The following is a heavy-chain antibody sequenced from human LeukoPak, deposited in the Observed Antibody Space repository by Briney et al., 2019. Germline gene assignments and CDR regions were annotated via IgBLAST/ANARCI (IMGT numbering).Heavy chain of an antibody. CDR3: AKSPALITGPMSKTKIRASYYYYMDV. CDR2: INPNSGGT. Sequence: ASVKVSCKASGYTFTGYYIHWVRQAPGQGLEWMGCINPNSGGTNYAQQFQGRVTMTRDTSITTAYVELRRLRSEDTAVYYCAKSPALITGPMSKTKIRASYYYYMDVWAKGPRSPSP. J-gene: IGHJ6*03. D-gene: IGHD1-7*01. V-gene: IGHV1-2*02. CDR1: GYTFTGYY.